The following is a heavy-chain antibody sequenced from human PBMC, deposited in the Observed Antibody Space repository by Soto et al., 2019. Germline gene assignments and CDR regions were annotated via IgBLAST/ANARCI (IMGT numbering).Heavy chain of an antibody. CDR1: GGTFNNYV. J-gene: IGHJ4*02. D-gene: IGHD2-2*01. V-gene: IGHV1-69*06. CDR3: AGRCDGTNCLAHFDY. CDR2: IIPIFGTP. Sequence: SVKVSCKASGGTFNNYVINWVRQAPGQGLEWMAGIIPIFGTPNYAQKFQGRVTITADKSTSTAYMELNSLRSEDTAAYYCAGRCDGTNCLAHFDYWGQGTLVTVSS.